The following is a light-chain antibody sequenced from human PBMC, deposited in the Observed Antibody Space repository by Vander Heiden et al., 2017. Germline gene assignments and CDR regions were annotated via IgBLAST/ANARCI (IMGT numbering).Light chain of an antibody. Sequence: EIVMTQSPATLSVSPGERATLSCRASQSVSSNLAWYQQKPGQAPRLLIYGASSGSGTEFTLTISSLQSEDFAVYYCQQYNNWPPALTFGGGTKVEIK. J-gene: IGKJ4*01. CDR3: QQYNNWPPALT. CDR1: QSVSSN. V-gene: IGKV3-15*01. CDR2: GAS.